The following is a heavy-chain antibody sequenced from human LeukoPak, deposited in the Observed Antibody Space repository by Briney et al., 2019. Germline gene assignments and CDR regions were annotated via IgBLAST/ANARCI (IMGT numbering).Heavy chain of an antibody. Sequence: PSETLSLTCTVSGGSISSYYWSWIRQPPGKGLEWIGRIYTSGSTNYNPSLKSRVTMSVDTSKNQFSLKLSSVTAADTAVYYCARELRSDYDFWSGYGYYFDYWGQGTLVTVSS. CDR2: IYTSGST. CDR3: ARELRSDYDFWSGYGYYFDY. D-gene: IGHD3-3*01. V-gene: IGHV4-4*07. CDR1: GGSISSYY. J-gene: IGHJ4*02.